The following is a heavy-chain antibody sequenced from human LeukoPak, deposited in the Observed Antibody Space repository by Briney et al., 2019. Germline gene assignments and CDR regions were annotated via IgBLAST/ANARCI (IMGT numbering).Heavy chain of an antibody. D-gene: IGHD6-6*01. CDR3: ARFYEYSSSYYFDY. Sequence: GESLKISCKGSGCGFTSYWIGWVRQMPGKGLEWMGIIYPGDSDARYSPSFQGQVTISADKSISTAYLQWSSLKASDTAMYYCARFYEYSSSYYFDYWGQGTLVTVSS. CDR2: IYPGDSDA. V-gene: IGHV5-51*01. J-gene: IGHJ4*02. CDR1: GCGFTSYW.